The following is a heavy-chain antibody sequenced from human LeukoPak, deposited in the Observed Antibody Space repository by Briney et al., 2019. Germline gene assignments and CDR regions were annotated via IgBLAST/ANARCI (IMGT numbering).Heavy chain of an antibody. D-gene: IGHD1-1*01. Sequence: GGSLRLSCAASGFTFSNYAMSWVRQAPGKGLECVSSITGSGTGSGDRTYYTDSVKGRFTISRDNARNSLYLQMNSLRAEDTAVYYCARDGGQLERLGMDVWGQGTTVTVSS. CDR3: ARDGGQLERLGMDV. CDR2: ITGSGTGSGDR. CDR1: GFTFSNYA. J-gene: IGHJ6*02. V-gene: IGHV3-21*01.